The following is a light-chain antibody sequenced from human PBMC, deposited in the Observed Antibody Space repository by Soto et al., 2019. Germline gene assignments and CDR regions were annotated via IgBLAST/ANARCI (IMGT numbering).Light chain of an antibody. J-gene: IGKJ2*01. CDR2: AAS. CDR1: QSVSSS. V-gene: IGKV3-15*01. Sequence: EIVMTQSPATLSVSPGERATLSCRASQSVSSSLAWFQQKXXQAPRLLIYAASARATGIAARLSGSGSGTEFTLTISSLQSEDFAVYYCLQHKSWPFTFGQGTKLEIK. CDR3: LQHKSWPFT.